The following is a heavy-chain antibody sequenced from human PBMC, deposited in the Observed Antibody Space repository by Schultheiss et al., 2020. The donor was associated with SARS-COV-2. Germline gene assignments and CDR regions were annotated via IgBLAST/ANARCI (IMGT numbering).Heavy chain of an antibody. D-gene: IGHD6-13*01. CDR3: ARSLAAAGPYY. V-gene: IGHV4-59*08. CDR2: IYYSGTT. CDR1: GDSISYYY. Sequence: SETLSLTCTVSGDSISYYYWSWIRQPPGKGLEWIGYIYYSGTTNYNPSLKSRVTISLDTSKNQFSLKLSSVTAADTAVYYCARSLAAAGPYYWGQGTLVTVSS. J-gene: IGHJ4*02.